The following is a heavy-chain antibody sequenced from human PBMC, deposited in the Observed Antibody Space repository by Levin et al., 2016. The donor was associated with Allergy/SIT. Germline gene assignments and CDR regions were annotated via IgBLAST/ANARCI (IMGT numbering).Heavy chain of an antibody. CDR2: ISGSGGST. D-gene: IGHD2-15*01. V-gene: IGHV3-23*01. CDR3: ASSPLGYWFDP. J-gene: IGHJ5*02. Sequence: GESLKISCAASGFTFSSYAMSWVRQAPGKGLEWVSAISGSGGSTYYADSVKGRFTISRDNSKNTLYLQMNSLRAEDTAVYYCASSPLGYWFDPWGQGTLVTVSS. CDR1: GFTFSSYA.